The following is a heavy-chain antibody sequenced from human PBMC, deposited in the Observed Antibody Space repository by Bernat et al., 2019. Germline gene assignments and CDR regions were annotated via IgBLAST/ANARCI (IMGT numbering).Heavy chain of an antibody. CDR3: ASDQGDTIFPLPHDY. J-gene: IGHJ4*02. Sequence: QVQLVQSGAEVKKPGASVKVSCKASGYTFTSYGISWVRQAPGQGLEWMGWMSAYNGNTNYAQKLQGSVPMTTDTSTSTAYLALRSLRSDDTAVYYCASDQGDTIFPLPHDYWGQGTLVTVSS. CDR1: GYTFTSYG. V-gene: IGHV1-18*04. D-gene: IGHD3-3*01. CDR2: MSAYNGNT.